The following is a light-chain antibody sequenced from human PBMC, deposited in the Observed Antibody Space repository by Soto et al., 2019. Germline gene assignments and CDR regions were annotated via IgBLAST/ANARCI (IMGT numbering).Light chain of an antibody. CDR1: QNVSDS. Sequence: VMTQSPATLSASPGDSVALSCKSSQNVSDSLAWYQQKPGQAPRLLIYDSSARASDVPVRFSGGGTGAEITLSISNPQTEDFAVYICEQYYKRPPWTFGQGTKVDIK. CDR3: EQYYKRPPWT. CDR2: DSS. V-gene: IGKV3D-15*01. J-gene: IGKJ1*01.